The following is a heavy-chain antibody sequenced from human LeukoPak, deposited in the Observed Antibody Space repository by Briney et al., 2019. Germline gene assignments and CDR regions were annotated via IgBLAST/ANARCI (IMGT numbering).Heavy chain of an antibody. V-gene: IGHV3-7*01. J-gene: IGHJ6*02. CDR2: IKQDGSEK. Sequence: GGSLRLSCAASGFTFSSYWMSWVRQAPGKGLEWVANIKQDGSEKYYVDSVKGRFTTSRDNAKNSLYLQMNSLRAEDTAVYYCARDDHYDSSGYYPLGMDVWGQGTTVTVSS. CDR3: ARDDHYDSSGYYPLGMDV. CDR1: GFTFSSYW. D-gene: IGHD3-22*01.